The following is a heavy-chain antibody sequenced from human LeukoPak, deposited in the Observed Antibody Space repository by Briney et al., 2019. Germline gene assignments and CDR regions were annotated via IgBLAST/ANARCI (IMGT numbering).Heavy chain of an antibody. CDR2: IIPIFGTA. J-gene: IGHJ3*02. V-gene: IGHV1-69*01. D-gene: IGHD5-12*01. Sequence: SVKVSCKASGGTFSSYAISWVRQAPGQGLEWMGGIIPIFGTANYAQRFQGRVTITADESTSTAYMELSSLRSEDTAVYYCARGRMVATDAFDIWGQGTMVTVSS. CDR3: ARGRMVATDAFDI. CDR1: GGTFSSYA.